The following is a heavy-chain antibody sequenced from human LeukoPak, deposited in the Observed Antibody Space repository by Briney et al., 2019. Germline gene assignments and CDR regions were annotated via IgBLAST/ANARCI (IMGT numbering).Heavy chain of an antibody. Sequence: SETLSLTCTVSGGSISSSSYYWGWIRQPPGKGLEWIGGIYYSGSTYYNPSLKSRVTMSVDTSKNQFSLQLSSVTAADTAVYYCARPRGWFGELGYFDYWGQGTLVTVSS. V-gene: IGHV4-39*01. J-gene: IGHJ4*02. CDR2: IYYSGST. CDR3: ARPRGWFGELGYFDY. D-gene: IGHD3-10*01. CDR1: GGSISSSSYY.